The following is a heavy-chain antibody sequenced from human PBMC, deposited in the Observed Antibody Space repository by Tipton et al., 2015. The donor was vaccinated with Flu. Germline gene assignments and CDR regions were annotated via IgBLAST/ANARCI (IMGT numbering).Heavy chain of an antibody. V-gene: IGHV3-9*01. J-gene: IGHJ4*02. CDR1: GFTFDDYA. CDR3: ARWAGVVKNRNNHIWSGPFDN. Sequence: EVQLVQSGGDLVQPGRSLRLSCAGSGFTFDDYAMHWVRQAPGKGLEWVSSISWNSGDMVYADSVRGRFTISRDNAKNSLYLQMNSLRAEDTALYYCARWAGVVKNRNNHIWSGPFDNWGQGTLVTVSS. CDR2: ISWNSGDM. D-gene: IGHD3-3*01.